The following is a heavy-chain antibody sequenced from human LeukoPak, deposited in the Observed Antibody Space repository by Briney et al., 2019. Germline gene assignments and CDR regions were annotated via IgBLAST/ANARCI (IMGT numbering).Heavy chain of an antibody. D-gene: IGHD5-24*01. Sequence: GASVKVSCKASGYTFTSYGISWVRQAPGQGLEWLGWISAYNDNTNYAQKLQGRVTMTTDTSTSIAYMELRSLRTDDTAVYYCARRRDGYNSDHYNYGMDVWGQGTTVTVSS. J-gene: IGHJ6*02. V-gene: IGHV1-18*01. CDR1: GYTFTSYG. CDR2: ISAYNDNT. CDR3: ARRRDGYNSDHYNYGMDV.